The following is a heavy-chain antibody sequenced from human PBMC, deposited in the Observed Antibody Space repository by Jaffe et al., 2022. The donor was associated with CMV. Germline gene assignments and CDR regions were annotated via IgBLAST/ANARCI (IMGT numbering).Heavy chain of an antibody. J-gene: IGHJ6*03. CDR3: ARVNAGYDFWSGLISDYYYYMDV. D-gene: IGHD3-3*01. V-gene: IGHV4-59*01. CDR1: GGSISSYY. CDR2: IYYSGST. Sequence: QVQLQESGPGLVKPSETLSLTCTVSGGSISSYYWSWIRQPPGKGLEWIGYIYYSGSTNYNPSLKSRVTISVDTSKNQFSLKLSSVTAADTAVYYCARVNAGYDFWSGLISDYYYYMDVWGKGTTVTVSS.